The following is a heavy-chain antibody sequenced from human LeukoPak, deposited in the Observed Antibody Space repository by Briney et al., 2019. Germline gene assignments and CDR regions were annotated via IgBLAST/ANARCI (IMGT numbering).Heavy chain of an antibody. V-gene: IGHV3-23*01. D-gene: IGHD6-13*01. CDR1: GFTFSSYA. J-gene: IGHJ4*02. CDR2: ISGSGGST. Sequence: PGGSLRLSCAASGFTFSSYAMSWVRQAPGKGLEWVPSISGSGGSTYYADSVKGRFTISRDNSKNTLFLQMNSLRAEDTAVYYCAKVPSSSWYKGIDYWGQGALVTVSS. CDR3: AKVPSSSWYKGIDY.